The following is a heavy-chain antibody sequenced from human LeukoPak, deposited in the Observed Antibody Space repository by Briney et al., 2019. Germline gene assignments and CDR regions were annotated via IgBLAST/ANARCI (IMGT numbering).Heavy chain of an antibody. CDR1: GYTFTNFD. CDR3: ARGPQWRGDYYYIDV. V-gene: IGHV1-8*01. Sequence: ASVKVSCKASGYTFTNFDINWVRQAAGQGLEWMGWMNPNSGNTGYAQKFQGRVTTTMNTSITTAYMELSSLISEDTAVYYCARGPQWRGDYYYIDVWGRGTTVTASS. D-gene: IGHD6-19*01. J-gene: IGHJ6*03. CDR2: MNPNSGNT.